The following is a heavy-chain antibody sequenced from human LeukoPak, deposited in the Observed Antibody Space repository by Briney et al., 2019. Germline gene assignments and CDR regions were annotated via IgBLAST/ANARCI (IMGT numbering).Heavy chain of an antibody. CDR3: ARARFGGQYYYYYYMDV. V-gene: IGHV1-69*13. Sequence: ASVKVSCKASGGTFSSYAISWVRQAPGQGLEWMGGIIPIFGTANYAQKFKGRVTITADESTSTAYMELSSLRSEDTAVYYCARARFGGQYYYYYYMDVWGKGTTVTISS. D-gene: IGHD3-10*01. CDR2: IIPIFGTA. J-gene: IGHJ6*03. CDR1: GGTFSSYA.